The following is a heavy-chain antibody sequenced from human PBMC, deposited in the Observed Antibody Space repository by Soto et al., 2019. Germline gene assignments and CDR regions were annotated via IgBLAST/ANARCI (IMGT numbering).Heavy chain of an antibody. V-gene: IGHV3-23*01. Sequence: EVQLLESGGGLVQPGGCLRLSWAASGFTFSSYAMSWVRQAPGKGLEWVSASSGSGGSTYYADSAKGRFTISRDNAKSTPYLQMNSRAAEARTAYYCANLPAANTPASYYYYCYMDVWGKGTTVTVSS. J-gene: IGHJ6*03. CDR1: GFTFSSYA. D-gene: IGHD6-13*01. CDR2: SSGSGGST. CDR3: ANLPAANTPASYYYYCYMDV.